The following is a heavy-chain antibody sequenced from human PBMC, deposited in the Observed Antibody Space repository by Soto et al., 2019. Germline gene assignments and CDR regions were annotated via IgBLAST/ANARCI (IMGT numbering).Heavy chain of an antibody. CDR1: GGSISSGGYS. D-gene: IGHD6-13*01. Sequence: QLQESGSGLVKPSQTLSLTCAVSGGSISSGGYSWSWIRQPPGKGLEWIGYIYHSGSTYYNPSLKSRVTISVDRSKNQFSLKLSSVTAADTAVYYCARGSTQLDFDYWGQGTLVTVSS. V-gene: IGHV4-30-2*01. CDR2: IYHSGST. J-gene: IGHJ4*02. CDR3: ARGSTQLDFDY.